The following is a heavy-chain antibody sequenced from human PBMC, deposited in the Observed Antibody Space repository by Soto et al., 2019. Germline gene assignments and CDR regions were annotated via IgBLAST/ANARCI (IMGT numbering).Heavy chain of an antibody. CDR2: MTSDGSSK. CDR1: GFAFNSHS. CDR3: ARDRVIRYTGYELDL. D-gene: IGHD3-9*01. V-gene: IGHV3-30-3*01. J-gene: IGHJ5*02. Sequence: QMQLLESGGGVVQPGKALRLSCAASGFAFNSHSMHWVRQAPGKGLEWLALMTSDGSSKFYADSVKGRCNISIDNSKNPIYLEMNTLRSEDTAVYYSARDRVIRYTGYELDLWGQGTLVTVSS.